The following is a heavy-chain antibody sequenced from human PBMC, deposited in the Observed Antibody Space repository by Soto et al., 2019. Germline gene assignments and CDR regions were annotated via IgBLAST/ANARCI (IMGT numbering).Heavy chain of an antibody. D-gene: IGHD2-2*01. CDR2: INPSGGST. Sequence: GASVKVSCKASGYTFTSYYMHWVRQAPGQGLEWMGIINPSGGSTSYAQKFQGRVTMTRDTSTSTVYMELSSLRSEDTAVYYCARDRPLGYCSSNSCPGYYYYYYGMDVWGQGTTVTVSS. V-gene: IGHV1-46*01. CDR1: GYTFTSYY. CDR3: ARDRPLGYCSSNSCPGYYYYYYGMDV. J-gene: IGHJ6*02.